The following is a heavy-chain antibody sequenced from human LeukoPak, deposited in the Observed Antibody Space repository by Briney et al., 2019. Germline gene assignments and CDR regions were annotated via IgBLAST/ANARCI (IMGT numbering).Heavy chain of an antibody. CDR3: TRGSSGRRDY. J-gene: IGHJ4*02. CDR1: GYTFTSCD. CDR2: MNPNSGNT. Sequence: VASVKVSCKASGYTFTSCDINWVRQAPGQGLEWIGWMNPNSGNTGYGQSFQGRVTMTRDNSISTAYMELSNLRSEDTAIYYCTRGSSGRRDYWGQGTLVTVSS. D-gene: IGHD6-19*01. V-gene: IGHV1-8*01.